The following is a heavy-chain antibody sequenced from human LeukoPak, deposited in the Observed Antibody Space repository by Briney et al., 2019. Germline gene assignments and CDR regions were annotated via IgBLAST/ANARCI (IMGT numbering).Heavy chain of an antibody. CDR2: IYYSGSA. Sequence: SETLSLTCTVSGGSISSYYWSWNRQPPGKGLEWIGYIYYSGSANYNPSLKSRVTISVDTSKNQFSLKLSSVTAADTAVYYCARRRSTPYNWFDPWGQGTLVTVSS. CDR1: GGSISSYY. V-gene: IGHV4-59*08. CDR3: ARRRSTPYNWFDP. J-gene: IGHJ5*02.